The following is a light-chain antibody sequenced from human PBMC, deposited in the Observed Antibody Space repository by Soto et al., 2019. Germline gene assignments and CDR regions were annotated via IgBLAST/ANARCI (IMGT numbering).Light chain of an antibody. CDR2: GNS. CDR3: QSYDSSLSGSGV. J-gene: IGLJ1*01. CDR1: SSNIGAGYD. Sequence: QSVLKQPPSVSGAPGQRVTISCTGSSSNIGAGYDVHWYQQLPGTAPKLLIYGNSNLPSGVPDRFSGSKSGTSASLAITGLQAEDEADYYCQSYDSSLSGSGVFGTGTKVTVL. V-gene: IGLV1-40*01.